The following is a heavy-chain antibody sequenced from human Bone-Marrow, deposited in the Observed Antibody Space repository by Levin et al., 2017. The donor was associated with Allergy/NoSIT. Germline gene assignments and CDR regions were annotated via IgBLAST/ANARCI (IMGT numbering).Heavy chain of an antibody. D-gene: IGHD3-10*01. V-gene: IGHV2-5*02. J-gene: IGHJ1*01. CDR3: THSSQAYFGEFSH. CDR2: LSWDGDK. CDR1: GFSLTTAGVA. Sequence: QTLSLTCSFSGFSLTTAGVAVGWVRQSPGGALEWLALLSWDGDKRYSPSLKGRLSITRDTPENEVVLTVTAVESVDTATYFCTHSSQAYFGEFSHWGQGIPVTVSS.